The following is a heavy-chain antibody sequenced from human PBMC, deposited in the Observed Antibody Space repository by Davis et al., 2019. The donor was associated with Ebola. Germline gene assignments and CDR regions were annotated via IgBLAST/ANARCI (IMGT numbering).Heavy chain of an antibody. CDR2: INPNNGGT. CDR1: GYTFGDYY. V-gene: IGHV1-2*06. D-gene: IGHD3-10*01. Sequence: ASVKVSCKASGYTFGDYYMHWVRQAPGQGLEWMGRINPNNGGTNYAQKFQGRVTITRDTSISTAYMELSRLTSDDTAVYYCANSITVAAQANFDYWGQGIVVTVSS. CDR3: ANSITVAAQANFDY. J-gene: IGHJ4*02.